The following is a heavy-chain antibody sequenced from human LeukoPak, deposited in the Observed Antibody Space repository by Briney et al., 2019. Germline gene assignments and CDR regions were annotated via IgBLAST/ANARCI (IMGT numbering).Heavy chain of an antibody. CDR2: IRSKAYGGTT. Sequence: GGSLRLSCTASGFTFGDYAMSWVRQAPGKGLEWVGFIRSKAYGGTTEYAASAKGRFTISRDDSKGIAYLQMNSLKTVDTAVYYCARVELLWFGELLSGNNWFDPWGQGTLVTVSS. D-gene: IGHD3-10*01. CDR1: GFTFGDYA. J-gene: IGHJ5*02. V-gene: IGHV3-49*04. CDR3: ARVELLWFGELLSGNNWFDP.